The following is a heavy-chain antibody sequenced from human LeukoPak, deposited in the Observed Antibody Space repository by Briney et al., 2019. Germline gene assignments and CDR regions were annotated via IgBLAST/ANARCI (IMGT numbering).Heavy chain of an antibody. J-gene: IGHJ5*02. CDR3: AKRAAAGPDDWFDP. V-gene: IGHV3-23*01. CDR2: ISGSGGKT. D-gene: IGHD6-13*01. Sequence: PGGSLRLSCADSGFTFNNYAMSWVRQAPGKGLEWVSGISGSGGKTYYADSVKGRFTISRDNSKNTFYLQMNTLRAEDTAVYYCAKRAAAGPDDWFDPWGQGTLVTVPS. CDR1: GFTFNNYA.